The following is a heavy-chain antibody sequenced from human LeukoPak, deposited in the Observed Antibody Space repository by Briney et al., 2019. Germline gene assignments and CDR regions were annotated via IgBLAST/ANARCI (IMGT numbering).Heavy chain of an antibody. J-gene: IGHJ2*01. Sequence: GGSLRLSCAASGFTFSDYTMNWVRQSPGKGLEWISSVTSTTSYIYYEDSVKGRFTISRDNAKNSLSLQMNSLRAEDTAIYYCASFFTFLGVVGGYFDLWGRGPLVTVS. V-gene: IGHV3-21*01. CDR2: VTSTTSYI. CDR3: ASFFTFLGVVGGYFDL. D-gene: IGHD3-3*01. CDR1: GFTFSDYT.